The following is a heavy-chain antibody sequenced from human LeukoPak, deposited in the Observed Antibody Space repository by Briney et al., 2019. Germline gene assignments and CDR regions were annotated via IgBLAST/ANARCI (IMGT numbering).Heavy chain of an antibody. CDR2: INPSGGST. D-gene: IGHD3-3*01. CDR1: GYTFTGYY. J-gene: IGHJ5*02. CDR3: ARVGNPLVTVFAWFDP. V-gene: IGHV1-46*01. Sequence: AASVKVSCKASGYTFTGYYMHWVRQAPGQGLEWMGIINPSGGSTSYAQKFQGRVTMTRDMSTSTVYMELSSLRSEDTAVYYCARVGNPLVTVFAWFDPWGQGTLVTVSS.